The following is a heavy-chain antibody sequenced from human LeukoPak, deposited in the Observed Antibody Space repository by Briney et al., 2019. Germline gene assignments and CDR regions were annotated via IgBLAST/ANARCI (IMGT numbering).Heavy chain of an antibody. CDR1: GGTFSSYA. J-gene: IGHJ4*02. Sequence: SVKVSCKASGGTFSSYAISWVRQAPGQGLEWMGRIIPILGIANYAQKFQGRVTITADKSTSTAYMELSSLRSEDTAVYYCARPSGYDLQAFDYWGQGTLVTVSS. V-gene: IGHV1-69*04. CDR2: IIPILGIA. D-gene: IGHD5-12*01. CDR3: ARPSGYDLQAFDY.